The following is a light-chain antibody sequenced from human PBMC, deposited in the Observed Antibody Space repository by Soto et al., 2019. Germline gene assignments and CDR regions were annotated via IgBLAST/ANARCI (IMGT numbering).Light chain of an antibody. Sequence: QSALTQPASVSGSPGQSITISCTGTSNDIGGHNHVSWYQQHPGNSPKLIIYEVTARPSGISYRFSASKSGTTASLTISGLQGEDEADCYCCSYAGIITWVCGGGTKVTVL. CDR1: SNDIGGHNH. CDR2: EVT. CDR3: CSYAGIITWV. V-gene: IGLV2-23*02. J-gene: IGLJ3*02.